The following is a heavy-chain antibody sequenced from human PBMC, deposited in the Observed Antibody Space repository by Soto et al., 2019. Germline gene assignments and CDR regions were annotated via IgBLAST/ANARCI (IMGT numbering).Heavy chain of an antibody. J-gene: IGHJ4*02. V-gene: IGHV3-49*04. D-gene: IGHD2-15*01. CDR3: TREDLGAASSLDF. Sequence: GVSLRLSCATSGFTFGDYAMSWVRQAPVKGLEWVGFIRSKAYRGTPQYAASVKGRFTISRDDSKGIAYLQMNSLKTEDTAVYYCTREDLGAASSLDFCGQGTLVTVSS. CDR2: IRSKAYRGTP. CDR1: GFTFGDYA.